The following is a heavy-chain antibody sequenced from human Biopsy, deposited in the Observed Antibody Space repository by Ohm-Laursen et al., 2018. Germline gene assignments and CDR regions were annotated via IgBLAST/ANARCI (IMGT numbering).Heavy chain of an antibody. CDR2: INQSGST. CDR3: ARGSGYFKLDV. Sequence: GTLSLTCSVNGESSSGYFWNWIRQPPGKGLEWIGEINQSGSTKYNPSLKRRATLSADSSNSQFSLRLTSVTAADTAIYYCARGSGYFKLDVWGQGTTVTVAS. V-gene: IGHV4-34*01. D-gene: IGHD5-12*01. CDR1: GESSSGYF. J-gene: IGHJ6*02.